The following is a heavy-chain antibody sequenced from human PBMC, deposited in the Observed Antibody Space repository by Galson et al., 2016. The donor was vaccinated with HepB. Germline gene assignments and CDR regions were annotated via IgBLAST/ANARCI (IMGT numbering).Heavy chain of an antibody. D-gene: IGHD6-13*01. CDR3: AREAPIASPGANDC. Sequence: LLRHPCAESGFSFSNYGMNWVRPDPGMGLAWVAVIWYDATHKVYVASVKGRFTISRDNAKNSLYLQLNSLGVEDASVYHCAREAPIASPGANDCWGQGTQVTVSS. V-gene: IGHV3-33*01. CDR1: GFSFSNYG. J-gene: IGHJ4*01. CDR2: IWYDATHK.